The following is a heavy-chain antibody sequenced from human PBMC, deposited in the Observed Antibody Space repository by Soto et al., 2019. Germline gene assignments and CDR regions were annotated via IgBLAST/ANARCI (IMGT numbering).Heavy chain of an antibody. J-gene: IGHJ4*02. Sequence: PSETRSLTCTVSVDCRRSAFWTWVRQPPGKGLEWIGSVSSNGDRKYNPSLKSRVTMSTDMSTNQFSLMLNSVIGADTAVYYCAKGSGWHPYWGQGTLVTVS. D-gene: IGHD6-25*01. CDR3: AKGSGWHPY. V-gene: IGHV4-59*01. CDR2: VSSNGDR. CDR1: VDCRRSAF.